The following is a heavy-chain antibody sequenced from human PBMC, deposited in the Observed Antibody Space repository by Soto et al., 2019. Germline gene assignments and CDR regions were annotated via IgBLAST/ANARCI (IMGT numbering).Heavy chain of an antibody. CDR1: GYTFTSYG. CDR2: ISAYNGNT. V-gene: IGHV1-18*01. D-gene: IGHD2-15*01. CDR3: ARQGCSGGSSPNDAFDI. J-gene: IGHJ3*02. Sequence: ASVKVSCKASGYTFTSYGISWFRQALGQGLEWMGWISAYNGNTNYAQKLKGRVTMTTDTSTSTAYMELRSLRSDDTAVYYCARQGCSGGSSPNDAFDIWGQGTMVTVSS.